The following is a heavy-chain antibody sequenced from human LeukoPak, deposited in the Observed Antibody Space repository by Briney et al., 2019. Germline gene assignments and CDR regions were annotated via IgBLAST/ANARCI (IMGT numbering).Heavy chain of an antibody. CDR2: ISGSGGST. CDR1: GFTFSRYA. D-gene: IGHD3-10*01. Sequence: GGSLRLSCAASGFTFSRYAMNWVRQAPGKGLEWVSAISGSGGSTYYADSVKGRFTISRDNSKNTLYLQMNSLRAEDTAVYYRAKDGGDYGSGSYFDYWGQGTLVTVSS. J-gene: IGHJ4*02. CDR3: AKDGGDYGSGSYFDY. V-gene: IGHV3-23*01.